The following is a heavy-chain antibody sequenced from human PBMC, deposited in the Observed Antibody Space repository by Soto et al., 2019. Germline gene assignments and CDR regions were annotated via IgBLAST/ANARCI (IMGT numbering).Heavy chain of an antibody. J-gene: IGHJ5*02. Sequence: TLSLTCTVSGASMNSYHWSWIRQPAGKGLEWMGHIHSSGSTNYNPSLKSRVTMSVDTSKNQFSLRLMSLTAADTAVYYCARDQGVAAAGITWFDPWGQGSLVTVSS. CDR3: ARDQGVAAAGITWFDP. CDR1: GASMNSYH. D-gene: IGHD6-13*01. V-gene: IGHV4-4*07. CDR2: IHSSGST.